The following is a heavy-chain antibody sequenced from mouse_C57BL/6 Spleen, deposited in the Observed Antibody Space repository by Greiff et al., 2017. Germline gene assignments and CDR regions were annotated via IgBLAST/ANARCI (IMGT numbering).Heavy chain of an antibody. CDR3: AIPYGYDGPGFAY. J-gene: IGHJ3*01. Sequence: QVQLQQSGAELARPGASVKLSCKASGYTFTSYGISWVKQRTGQGLEWIGEIYPRSGNTYYNEKFKGKATLTADKSSSTAYMQLSSLTSEDSAVYFCAIPYGYDGPGFAYWGQGTLVTVSA. V-gene: IGHV1-81*01. CDR1: GYTFTSYG. D-gene: IGHD2-2*01. CDR2: IYPRSGNT.